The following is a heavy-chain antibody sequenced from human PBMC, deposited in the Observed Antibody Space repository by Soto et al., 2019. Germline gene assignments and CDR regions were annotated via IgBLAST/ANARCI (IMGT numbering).Heavy chain of an antibody. D-gene: IGHD1-26*01. CDR1: GFTFRSYA. Sequence: PGGSLRLSCAASGFTFRSYAMTWVRQAPGKGLEWVSVISGPGVTTYYADSVKGRFTISRDNSKNTLYLQMNSLRAEDTAVYYCAKSAWERLLSNGMDVWGQGTTVTVSS. V-gene: IGHV3-23*01. CDR2: ISGPGVTT. CDR3: AKSAWERLLSNGMDV. J-gene: IGHJ6*02.